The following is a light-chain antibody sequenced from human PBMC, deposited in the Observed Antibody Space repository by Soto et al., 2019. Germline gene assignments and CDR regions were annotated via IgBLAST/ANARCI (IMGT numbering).Light chain of an antibody. J-gene: IGLJ2*01. CDR2: EVS. V-gene: IGLV2-14*01. CDR3: SSYTSSSGRV. CDR1: SSDVGGYNY. Sequence: QSALTQPASVSGSPGQSITISCTGTSSDVGGYNYVSWYQQHPGKAPKLMIYEVSNRPSGVSNLFSGSKSGNTASLTISGLQAEDEADYYCSSYTSSSGRVFGGGTKLTVL.